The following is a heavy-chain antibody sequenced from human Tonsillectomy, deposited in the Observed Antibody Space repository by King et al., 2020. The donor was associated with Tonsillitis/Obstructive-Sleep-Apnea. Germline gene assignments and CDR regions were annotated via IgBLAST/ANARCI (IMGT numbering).Heavy chain of an antibody. CDR2: ISGSGGST. V-gene: IGHV3-23*04. J-gene: IGHJ1*01. D-gene: IGHD2-2*02. Sequence: VQLVESGGGLVQPGGSLRLSCAASGFTFSNYAMSWVRQAPGKGLEWVSGISGSGGSTYFADSVKDRFTISRDNSKNTLYLHMNSLRAEDTAVYYCANDHQIIPGAIWRSWIFEHWGQGTLVTV. CDR3: ANDHQIIPGAIWRSWIFEH. CDR1: GFTFSNYA.